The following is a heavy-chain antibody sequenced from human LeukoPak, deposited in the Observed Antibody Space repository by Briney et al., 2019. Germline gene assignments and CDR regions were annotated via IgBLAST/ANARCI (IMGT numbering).Heavy chain of an antibody. CDR2: FDPEDGET. D-gene: IGHD3-22*01. Sequence: GASVKVSFKVSGYTLSQLSMHWVRQAPGKGLEWMGGFDPEDGETIYAQKFQGRVTMTEDTSTDTAYMEMRSLRSEDTAVYYCATESNGYNYYWGQGTLVTVSS. V-gene: IGHV1-24*01. CDR1: GYTLSQLS. CDR3: ATESNGYNYY. J-gene: IGHJ4*02.